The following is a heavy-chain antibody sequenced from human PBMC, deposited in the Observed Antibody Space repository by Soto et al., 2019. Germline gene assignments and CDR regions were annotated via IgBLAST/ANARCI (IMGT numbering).Heavy chain of an antibody. Sequence: GASVKVSCKASGYTFTGYYMHWVRQAPGQGLEWMGWINPNSGGTNYAQKFQGWVTMTRDTSISTAYMELSRLRSDDTAVYYCARGGVVVAATPRGAFDIWGQGTMVTVSS. CDR2: INPNSGGT. D-gene: IGHD2-15*01. V-gene: IGHV1-2*04. CDR3: ARGGVVVAATPRGAFDI. J-gene: IGHJ3*02. CDR1: GYTFTGYY.